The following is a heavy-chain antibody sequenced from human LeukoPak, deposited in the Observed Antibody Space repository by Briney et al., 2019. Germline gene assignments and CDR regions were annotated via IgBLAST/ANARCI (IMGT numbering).Heavy chain of an antibody. Sequence: SETLSLTCTVSGGSISSYYWSWIRQPAGKGLEWIGRIYTSGSTNYNPSLKSRVTMSVDTSKNQFSLKLSSVTAADTAVYYCARLPSYYDSSGYSYWGQGTLVTVSS. CDR1: GGSISSYY. CDR3: ARLPSYYDSSGYSY. J-gene: IGHJ4*02. D-gene: IGHD3-22*01. CDR2: IYTSGST. V-gene: IGHV4-4*07.